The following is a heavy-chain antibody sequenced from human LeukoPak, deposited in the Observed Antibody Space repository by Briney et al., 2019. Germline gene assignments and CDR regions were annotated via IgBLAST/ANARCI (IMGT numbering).Heavy chain of an antibody. J-gene: IGHJ6*02. Sequence: GASVTVSCKASGDTFRNYAVNWLRQAPGQGPEWMGWRGTFNDNTNYAQKFQGRVTMTTDTSTSTASMELRSLRPDDTAVYFCARSRNWNYAMDVWGQGTTVTVSS. V-gene: IGHV1-18*01. CDR2: RGTFNDNT. CDR3: ARSRNWNYAMDV. D-gene: IGHD2/OR15-2a*01. CDR1: GDTFRNYA.